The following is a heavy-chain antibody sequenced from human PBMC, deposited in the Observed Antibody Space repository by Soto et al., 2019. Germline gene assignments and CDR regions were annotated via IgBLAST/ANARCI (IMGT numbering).Heavy chain of an antibody. J-gene: IGHJ4*02. CDR2: ISAYNGNT. CDR3: ARDIGGQWLVMETFEY. Sequence: QVQLVQSGAEVKKPGASVKVSCKASGYTFTSYGISWVRQAPGQGLEWMGWISAYNGNTNYAQKLQGRGTMTTDTSKSTAYMELRSLRSDDTAVYYCARDIGGQWLVMETFEYWGQGTLVTVPS. D-gene: IGHD6-19*01. CDR1: GYTFTSYG. V-gene: IGHV1-18*01.